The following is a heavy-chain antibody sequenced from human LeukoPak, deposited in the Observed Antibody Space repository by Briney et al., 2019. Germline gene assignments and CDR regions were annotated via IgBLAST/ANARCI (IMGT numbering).Heavy chain of an antibody. V-gene: IGHV3-49*04. D-gene: IGHD3-22*01. J-gene: IGHJ4*02. Sequence: GGSLRLSCTASGFTFGGYGLSWVRQAPGKGLEWISFIRSKAYGGTTEHAASVKDRFTISRDDSKSIVYLQMNSLKTEDTAMYYCTRAAYGSSDYLFDYWGQGTLVTVSS. CDR3: TRAAYGSSDYLFDY. CDR2: IRSKAYGGTT. CDR1: GFTFGGYG.